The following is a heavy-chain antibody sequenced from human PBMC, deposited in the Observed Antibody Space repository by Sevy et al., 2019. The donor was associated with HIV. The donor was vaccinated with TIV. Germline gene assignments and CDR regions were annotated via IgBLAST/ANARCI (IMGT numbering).Heavy chain of an antibody. J-gene: IGHJ3*02. D-gene: IGHD3-22*01. V-gene: IGHV3-30*04. CDR3: AREGNSSGRAGIFNI. CDR2: NSFDGTTN. Sequence: GGSLRLSCVVSEFIFRASVMHWVRQAPGKGLEWVALNSFDGTTNFNGDSMKGRFTVSRDNSKNTLYLQMNSLRDDETALYYCAREGNSSGRAGIFNIWGPGTMVTVSS. CDR1: EFIFRASV.